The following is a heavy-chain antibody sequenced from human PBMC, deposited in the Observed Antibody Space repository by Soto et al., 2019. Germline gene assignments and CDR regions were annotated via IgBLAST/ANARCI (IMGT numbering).Heavy chain of an antibody. CDR2: HYSGGST. J-gene: IGHJ5*02. CDR3: ARHRHPRGTVGASSPLDP. CDR1: GFSVSSNY. V-gene: IGHV3-53*01. Sequence: VGSLGLSCASSGFSVSSNYLSWVRQAPGKGLEWVSVHYSGGSTYYADSVQGRFTISRDKSNNTLYLQMRRVRAEDTAVYFCARHRHPRGTVGASSPLDPWGQGTQVTVSS. D-gene: IGHD1-26*01.